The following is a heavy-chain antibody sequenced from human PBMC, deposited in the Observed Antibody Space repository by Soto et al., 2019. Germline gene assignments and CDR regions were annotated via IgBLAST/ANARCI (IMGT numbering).Heavy chain of an antibody. D-gene: IGHD5-12*01. V-gene: IGHV1-46*01. CDR2: INPSGGIT. CDR1: GYTFTSYY. Sequence: GASVKVSCKASGYTFTSYYMHWVRQAPGQGLEWMGVINPSGGITTYAQQFQGRVTMTRDTSTSTVYMDLNSLRSEDTAVYYCARDRGDGYNLMGIFGSRGQGTLVTVSP. CDR3: ARDRGDGYNLMGIFGS. J-gene: IGHJ4*02.